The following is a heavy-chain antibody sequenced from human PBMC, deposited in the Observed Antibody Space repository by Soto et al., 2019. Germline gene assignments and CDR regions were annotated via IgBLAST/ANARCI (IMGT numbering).Heavy chain of an antibody. V-gene: IGHV3-9*01. CDR3: AKDGAARFYGMDV. CDR2: ISWNSGSI. CDR1: GFTFDDYA. J-gene: IGHJ6*02. Sequence: PGGSLRLSCAASGFTFDDYAMHWVRQAPGKGLEWVSGISWNSGSIGYADSVKGRFTISGDNAKNSLYLQMNSLRAEDTALYYCAKDGAARFYGMDVWGQGTTVTVSS. D-gene: IGHD6-6*01.